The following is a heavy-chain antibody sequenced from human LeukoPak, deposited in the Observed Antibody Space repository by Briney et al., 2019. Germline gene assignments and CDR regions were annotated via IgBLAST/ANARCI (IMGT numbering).Heavy chain of an antibody. J-gene: IGHJ5*02. CDR1: GGSISSYY. CDR3: ARDNPSSSTPINWFDP. CDR2: IYTSGST. Sequence: PSETLSLTCTVSGGSISSYYWSWIRQPAGKGLEWIGRIYTSGSTNYNPSLKSRVTMSVGTSKNQFSLKLSSVTAADTAVYYCARDNPSSSTPINWFDPWGQGTLVTVSS. D-gene: IGHD6-13*01. V-gene: IGHV4-4*07.